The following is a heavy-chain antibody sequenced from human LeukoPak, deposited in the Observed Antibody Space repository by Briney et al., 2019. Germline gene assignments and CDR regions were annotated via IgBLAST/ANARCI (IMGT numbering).Heavy chain of an antibody. CDR3: ARDHYNTILYRLAY. CDR2: IRDNGQAT. D-gene: IGHD3-10*01. CDR1: GFAFGTYA. V-gene: IGHV3-23*01. J-gene: IGHJ4*02. Sequence: GGSLRLSCAGSGFAFGTYAMSWVRQAPGMGLEWVSSIRDNGQATYYADSVEGRFTISRDNSKNTLYLQLNSLRAEDTATYYCARDHYNTILYRLAYWGQGTLVTVSS.